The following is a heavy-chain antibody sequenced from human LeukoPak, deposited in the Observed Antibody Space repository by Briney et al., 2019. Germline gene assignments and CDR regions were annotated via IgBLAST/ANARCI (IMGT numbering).Heavy chain of an antibody. D-gene: IGHD3-22*01. CDR2: ISSSGGYT. V-gene: IGHV3-23*01. CDR1: GFTFTSYA. J-gene: IGHJ6*02. Sequence: PGGSLRLSRAASGFTFTSYAMSWVRQAPGKGLEWVSGISSSGGYTYYADSVKGRFTLSRDNSKNTLYLQMNSLRAEDTAVYHCAKDGHYYDSSGYYFYYGMDVWGQGTTVTVSS. CDR3: AKDGHYYDSSGYYFYYGMDV.